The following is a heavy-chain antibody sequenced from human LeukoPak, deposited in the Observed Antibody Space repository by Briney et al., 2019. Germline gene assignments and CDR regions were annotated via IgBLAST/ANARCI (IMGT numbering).Heavy chain of an antibody. CDR2: ISYDGSNK. J-gene: IGHJ1*01. CDR1: GFSFSSYA. CDR3: ARVDRGDIYGSGSYYRPIGYFQH. D-gene: IGHD3-10*01. Sequence: GGSLRLSCVASGFSFSSYAMHWVRQAPGKGLEWVAVISYDGSNKYYADSVKGRFTISRDNSKNTLYLQMNSLRAEDTAVYYCARVDRGDIYGSGSYYRPIGYFQHWGQGTLVTVSS. V-gene: IGHV3-30*04.